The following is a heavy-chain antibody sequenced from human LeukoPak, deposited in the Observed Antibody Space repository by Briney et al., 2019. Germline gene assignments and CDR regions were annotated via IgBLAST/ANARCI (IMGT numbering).Heavy chain of an antibody. D-gene: IGHD2-2*01. V-gene: IGHV4-4*02. CDR2: VKLQGST. J-gene: IGHJ4*02. CDR1: GGSITQTHY. CDR3: AREGSPYRPLDY. Sequence: SETLSLTCDVPGGSITQTHYWPWVRQPPGKGLERVGEVKLQGSTNYNPSLMGRVSISVDTAENHVYLQFDSVTAPGTAAYYCAREGSPYRPLDYSGQGTLVTVS.